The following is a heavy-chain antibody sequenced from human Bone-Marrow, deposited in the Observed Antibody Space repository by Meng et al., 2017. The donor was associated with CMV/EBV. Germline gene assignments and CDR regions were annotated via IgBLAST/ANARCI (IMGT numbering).Heavy chain of an antibody. D-gene: IGHD3-3*01. V-gene: IGHV2-70*20. CDR1: GFSLSTSGMC. CDR2: IDWDDDK. J-gene: IGHJ6*02. CDR3: ARTPTYDFWSGYSSYYYGMDV. Sequence: SGPTLVKPTQTLTLTCTSSGFSLSTSGMCVSWVRQPPGKALEWLALIDWDDDKYYSTSLKTRLTISKDTSKNQVVLTMTNMDPVDTATYYCARTPTYDFWSGYSSYYYGMDVWGQGTTVTVPS.